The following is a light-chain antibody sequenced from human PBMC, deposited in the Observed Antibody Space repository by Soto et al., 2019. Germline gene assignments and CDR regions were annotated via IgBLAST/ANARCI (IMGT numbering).Light chain of an antibody. J-gene: IGLJ1*01. CDR2: EVS. CDR1: SSDVGGYNY. Sequence: QSVLTQPPSASGSPGQSVTISCTGTSSDVGGYNYVSWYQQHPGKAPKLMIYEVSKRPSGVPDRFSGSKSGNTASLTVSELQAEDEADYYCSSYAGSNNPYVFGTGTRSPS. V-gene: IGLV2-8*01. CDR3: SSYAGSNNPYV.